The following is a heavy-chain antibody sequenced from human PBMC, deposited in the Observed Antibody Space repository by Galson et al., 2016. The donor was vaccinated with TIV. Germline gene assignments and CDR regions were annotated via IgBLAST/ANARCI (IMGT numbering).Heavy chain of an antibody. V-gene: IGHV1-69*13. CDR3: SRDQNRLIRTRYGFDI. Sequence: SVKVSCKASGGTFSSNAINWVRQAPGQGLEWMGGIITKSGTANYAQKFQGRVTITADESTSTAYMELSSLTSEDTAVYYCSRDQNRLIRTRYGFDIWGQGTMVTVSS. D-gene: IGHD1-14*01. CDR2: IITKSGTA. J-gene: IGHJ3*02. CDR1: GGTFSSNA.